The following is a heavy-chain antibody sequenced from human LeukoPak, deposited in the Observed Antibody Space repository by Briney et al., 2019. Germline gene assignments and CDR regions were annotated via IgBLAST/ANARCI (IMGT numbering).Heavy chain of an antibody. J-gene: IGHJ4*02. CDR1: GGSISSGSYY. V-gene: IGHV4-61*02. D-gene: IGHD3-3*01. CDR3: ARLIVDFWSGYLRLFDY. Sequence: SETLSLTCTVSGGSISSGSYYWRWIRQPAGKGLEWIGRIYTSGSTNYNPSLKSRVTMSVDTSKNQFSLKLSSVTAADTAVYYCARLIVDFWSGYLRLFDYWGQGTLVTVSS. CDR2: IYTSGST.